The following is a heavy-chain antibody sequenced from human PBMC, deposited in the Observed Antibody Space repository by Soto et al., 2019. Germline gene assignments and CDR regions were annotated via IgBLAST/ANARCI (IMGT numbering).Heavy chain of an antibody. CDR1: GYTFTSYD. CDR3: ARGVTERGYYYGMDV. J-gene: IGHJ6*02. Sequence: QVQLVQSGAEVKKPGASVKVSCKASGYTFTSYDINWVRQATGQGLEWMGWMNPNSGNTGYAQKFEGRVTMTRNTAISTAYMELSSMRSEDTAVYYCARGVTERGYYYGMDVWGQGTTVTVSS. D-gene: IGHD3-16*01. CDR2: MNPNSGNT. V-gene: IGHV1-8*01.